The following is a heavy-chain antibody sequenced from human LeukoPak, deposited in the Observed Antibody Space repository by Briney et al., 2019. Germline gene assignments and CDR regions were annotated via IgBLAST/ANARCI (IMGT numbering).Heavy chain of an antibody. V-gene: IGHV1-2*02. Sequence: GASVKVSCKASGYTFIGYYMHCVRQAPGQGLEWMGWINPNSGGTNYSQKFQGRVTMTRDTSISTAYMELSSLRSDDTAVYYCARAGAIDYWGQGTLVTVSS. J-gene: IGHJ4*02. CDR1: GYTFIGYY. CDR2: INPNSGGT. CDR3: ARAGAIDY. D-gene: IGHD3-10*01.